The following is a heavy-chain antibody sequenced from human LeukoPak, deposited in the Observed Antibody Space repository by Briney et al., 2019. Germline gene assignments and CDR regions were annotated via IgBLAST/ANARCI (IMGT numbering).Heavy chain of an antibody. J-gene: IGHJ4*02. CDR1: GFTFSSYS. V-gene: IGHV3-21*01. CDR2: ISSSSSYI. CDR3: ARAAGDISTGRKGYFDY. D-gene: IGHD3-9*01. Sequence: PGGSLRLSCAASGFTFSSYSMNWVRQAPGKGLEWVSSISSSSSYIYYADSVKGRFTISRDNAKNSLYLQMNSLRAEDTAVYYCARAAGDISTGRKGYFDYWGQGTLVTVSS.